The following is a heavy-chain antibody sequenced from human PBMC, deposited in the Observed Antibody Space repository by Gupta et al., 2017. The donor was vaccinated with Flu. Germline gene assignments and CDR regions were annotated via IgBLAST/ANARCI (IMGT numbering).Heavy chain of an antibody. V-gene: IGHV3-9*01. CDR3: AQGVGATVDYFDL. CDR2: ISWNSGNI. J-gene: IGHJ2*01. Sequence: VRQAPGKGLEWVSGISWNSGNIGYADSVKGRFTISRDTAKHSLYLQMSSLRPEDTALYYCAQGVGATVDYFDLWGRGTLVTVSS. D-gene: IGHD1-26*01.